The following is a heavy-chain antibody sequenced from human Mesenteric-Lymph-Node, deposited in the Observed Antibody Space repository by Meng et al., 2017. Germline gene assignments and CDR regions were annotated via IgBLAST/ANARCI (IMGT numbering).Heavy chain of an antibody. V-gene: IGHV4-4*07. D-gene: IGHD3-10*01. J-gene: IGHJ6*02. CDR2: IYTSGST. CDR1: GGSISSYY. Sequence: GSLRLSCTVSGGSISSYYWSWIRQPAGKGLEWIGRIYTSGSTNYNPSLKSRVTMSVDTSKNQFSLKLSSVTAADTAVYYCARESEVRGVITIHYYYYGMDVWGQGTTVTVSS. CDR3: ARESEVRGVITIHYYYYGMDV.